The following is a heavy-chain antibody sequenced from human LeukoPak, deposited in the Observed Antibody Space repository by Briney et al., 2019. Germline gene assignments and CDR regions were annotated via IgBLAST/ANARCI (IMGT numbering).Heavy chain of an antibody. J-gene: IGHJ4*02. V-gene: IGHV3-21*01. CDR2: ISSSSSYI. Sequence: GGSLRLSCAASGFTFSSYSMNWVRQAPGKGLEWVSSISSSSSYIYYADPVKGRFTISRDNAKNSLYLQMNSLRAEDTAVYYCARGALGYSYGYFDYWGQGTLVTVSS. CDR1: GFTFSSYS. CDR3: ARGALGYSYGYFDY. D-gene: IGHD5-18*01.